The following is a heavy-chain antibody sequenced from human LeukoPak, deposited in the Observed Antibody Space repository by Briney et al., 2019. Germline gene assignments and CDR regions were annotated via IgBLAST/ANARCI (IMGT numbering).Heavy chain of an antibody. D-gene: IGHD1/OR15-1a*01. Sequence: PSETLSLTCAVSGCSISSGYYWGWIRQPPGKGLEWIGSIYHSGSTYYNPSLKSRVTISVDTSKNQFSLKLSSVIAADTAVYYCARHRTKTTEVYWGQGTLVTVSS. CDR2: IYHSGST. CDR1: GCSISSGYY. CDR3: ARHRTKTTEVY. V-gene: IGHV4-38-2*01. J-gene: IGHJ4*02.